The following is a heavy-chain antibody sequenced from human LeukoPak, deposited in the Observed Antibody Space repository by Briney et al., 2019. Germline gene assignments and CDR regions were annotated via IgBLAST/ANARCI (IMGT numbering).Heavy chain of an antibody. CDR3: TRRLVRRGAYFDY. CDR2: INPNSGGT. D-gene: IGHD1-1*01. V-gene: IGHV1-2*02. Sequence: ASVKVSCKPSGYTFTGYYIHWVRQAPGQGLEWMGWINPNSGGTNYTQKFQGRVTMTRDTSISTAYLDLSDLTSDDTAVYYCTRRLVRRGAYFDYWGQGTLVTVSS. J-gene: IGHJ4*02. CDR1: GYTFTGYY.